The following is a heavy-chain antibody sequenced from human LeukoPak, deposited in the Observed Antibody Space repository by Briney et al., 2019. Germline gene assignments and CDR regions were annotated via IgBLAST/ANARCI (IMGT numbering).Heavy chain of an antibody. CDR1: GFTFTSSA. D-gene: IGHD1-7*01. Sequence: SVKVSCKASGFTFTSSAMQWVRQARGQRLEWIGWIVVGSGNTNYAQKFQERVTITRDMSTSTAYMELGSLRSEDTAVYYCAADRGRGGGLELDYWGQGTLVTVSS. J-gene: IGHJ4*02. CDR2: IVVGSGNT. CDR3: AADRGRGGGLELDY. V-gene: IGHV1-58*02.